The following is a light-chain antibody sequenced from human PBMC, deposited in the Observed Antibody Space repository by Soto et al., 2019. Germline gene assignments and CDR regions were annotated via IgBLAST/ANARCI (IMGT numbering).Light chain of an antibody. CDR3: AAWDDSLSGVV. V-gene: IGLV1-47*01. CDR2: RDN. J-gene: IGLJ2*01. Sequence: QSVLTPPPSASGTPGQRVTISCSGSSSNIGSNYVYWYPQLPGTAPKLLISRDNQRPSGVPDRFSGSKSGTSASLAISGLRSEDEADYYCAAWDDSLSGVVFGGGTKLTVL. CDR1: SSNIGSNY.